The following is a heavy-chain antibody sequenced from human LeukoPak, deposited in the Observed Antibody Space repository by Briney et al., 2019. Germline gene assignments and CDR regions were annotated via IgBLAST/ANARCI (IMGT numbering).Heavy chain of an antibody. Sequence: ASVKVFCKASGSSFSSYAISWVRQAPGQGLEWMGGIIPIFGTANYAQKFQGRVTITADESTSTAYMELSSLGSEDTAVYYCASSSGWHFNNWFDPWGQGTLVTVSS. CDR1: GSSFSSYA. D-gene: IGHD6-19*01. J-gene: IGHJ5*02. CDR3: ASSSGWHFNNWFDP. V-gene: IGHV1-69*13. CDR2: IIPIFGTA.